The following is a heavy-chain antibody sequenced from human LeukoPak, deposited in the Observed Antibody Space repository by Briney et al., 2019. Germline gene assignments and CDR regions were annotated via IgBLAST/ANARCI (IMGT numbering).Heavy chain of an antibody. V-gene: IGHV3-23*01. J-gene: IGHJ4*02. D-gene: IGHD7-27*01. Sequence: PGGSLRLSRAASGFTFSDYAINWVRQAPGKGLEWVSTISRGGVVSYYADSVKGRFTISRDNSNNTLYLHMNSLRAEDTAVYYCVSRAGSPWGPFDDWGQGTLVTVSS. CDR2: ISRGGVVS. CDR3: VSRAGSPWGPFDD. CDR1: GFTFSDYA.